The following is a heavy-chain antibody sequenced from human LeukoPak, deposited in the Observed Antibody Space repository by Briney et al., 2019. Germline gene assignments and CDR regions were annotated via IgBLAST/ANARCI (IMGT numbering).Heavy chain of an antibody. CDR3: TTFGSSRKFDD. J-gene: IGHJ3*01. V-gene: IGHV3-15*01. CDR1: GFTISNAC. D-gene: IGHD6-13*01. Sequence: GGSLRRSCAASGFTISNACMSWVRQAPGKGLEWVGRIKSKTVGGTIDYAAPVKGRFTISRDDSKTTLYLQMNSLKAEDTAVYYCTTFGSSRKFDDWGQGTMVTVSS. CDR2: IKSKTVGGTI.